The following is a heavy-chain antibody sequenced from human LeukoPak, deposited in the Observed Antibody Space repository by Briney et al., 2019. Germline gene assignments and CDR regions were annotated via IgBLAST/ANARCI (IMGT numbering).Heavy chain of an antibody. J-gene: IGHJ4*02. D-gene: IGHD3-22*01. CDR1: GFTFSSHA. V-gene: IGHV3-30*04. Sequence: PGGSLRLSCAASGFTFSSHAMHWVRQAPGKGLEWVAVISYDGSNKYYADSVKGRFTISRDNSKNTLYLQMNSLRAEDTAVYYCAREYYYDSSGYYPPDYWGQGTLVTVSS. CDR3: AREYYYDSSGYYPPDY. CDR2: ISYDGSNK.